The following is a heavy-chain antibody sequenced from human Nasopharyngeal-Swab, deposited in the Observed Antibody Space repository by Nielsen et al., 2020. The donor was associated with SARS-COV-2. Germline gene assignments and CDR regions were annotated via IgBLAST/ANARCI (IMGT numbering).Heavy chain of an antibody. CDR3: AKASVDYSGSGSYSDY. J-gene: IGHJ4*02. D-gene: IGHD3-10*01. CDR2: ISGSGGST. CDR1: GFTFSNYA. V-gene: IGHV3-23*01. Sequence: GESLKISCAASGFTFSNYAMRWVRQAPGKGLEWVSAISGSGGSTYYADSVKGRFTLSRDNSKNTLYLQMNSLRVEDTAVYYCAKASVDYSGSGSYSDYWGQGTLVTVSS.